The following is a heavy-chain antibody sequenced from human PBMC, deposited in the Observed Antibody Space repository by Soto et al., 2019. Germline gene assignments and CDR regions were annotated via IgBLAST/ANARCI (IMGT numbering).Heavy chain of an antibody. Sequence: PGGSLRLSCAASGFTFSTSWMHWVRQAPEKGLVWVSRINSDGSSISYADSVTGRFTISRDNAKNTLYLQMDSLRAEDTAVYYCAKNAVPPDFWGQGTLVTVSS. CDR1: GFTFSTSW. D-gene: IGHD2-2*01. J-gene: IGHJ4*02. V-gene: IGHV3-74*01. CDR3: AKNAVPPDF. CDR2: INSDGSSI.